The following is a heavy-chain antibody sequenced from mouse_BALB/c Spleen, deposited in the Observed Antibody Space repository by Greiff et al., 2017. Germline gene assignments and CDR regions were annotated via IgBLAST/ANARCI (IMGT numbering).Heavy chain of an antibody. Sequence: DVKLVESGGGLVKPGGSLKLSCAASGFTFSSYTMSWVRQTPEKRLEWVATISSGGSYTYYPDSVKGRFTISRDNAKNTLYLEMSSLRSEDTAMYYCDRVLLYYGSSSFAYWGQGTLVTVSA. J-gene: IGHJ3*01. D-gene: IGHD1-1*01. CDR2: ISSGGSYT. CDR3: DRVLLYYGSSSFAY. CDR1: GFTFSSYT. V-gene: IGHV5-6-4*01.